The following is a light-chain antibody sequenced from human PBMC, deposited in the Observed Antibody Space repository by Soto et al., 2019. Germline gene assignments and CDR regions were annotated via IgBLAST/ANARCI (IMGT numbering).Light chain of an antibody. Sequence: EIVLTQSPGTLSLSPGERATLSCRTSQSLSGGYLAWFQQKPGQTPRLLIYSASNRATGIPDRFSGSGSGTDFPLPISRLEPEDFVVYYCQQNGSLPITFGQGTRLEIK. CDR2: SAS. CDR1: QSLSGGY. V-gene: IGKV3-20*01. CDR3: QQNGSLPIT. J-gene: IGKJ5*01.